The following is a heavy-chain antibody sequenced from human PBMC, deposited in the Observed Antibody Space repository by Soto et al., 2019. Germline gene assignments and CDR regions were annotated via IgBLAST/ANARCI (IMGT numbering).Heavy chain of an antibody. CDR1: GDSINNYY. V-gene: IGHV4-59*01. Sequence: PSETLSLNCTVSGDSINNYYWSWIRQPPGKRLEWIGYIYYTGSTTYNPSLESRVTMSVDTSKNQFSLKLSSVNAADTAVYYCAKYRRTEAEGFTLDYWGRGTLVTVSS. CDR2: IYYTGST. CDR3: AKYRRTEAEGFTLDY. D-gene: IGHD6-13*01. J-gene: IGHJ4*02.